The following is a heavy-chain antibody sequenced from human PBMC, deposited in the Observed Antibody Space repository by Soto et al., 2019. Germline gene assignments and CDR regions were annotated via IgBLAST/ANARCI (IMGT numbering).Heavy chain of an antibody. J-gene: IGHJ4*02. CDR2: IFSNDEK. CDR1: GFSLSNARMG. CDR3: LWRISGMADRYFVV. Sequence: SGPTLVNPTETLTLTCTVSGFSLSNARMGVSWIRQPPGKALEWLAHIFSNDEKSYSTSLKSRLTISKDTSKSQVVLTMTNMDPVDTATYYCLWRISGMADRYFVVWGPGILVTVFS. V-gene: IGHV2-26*01.